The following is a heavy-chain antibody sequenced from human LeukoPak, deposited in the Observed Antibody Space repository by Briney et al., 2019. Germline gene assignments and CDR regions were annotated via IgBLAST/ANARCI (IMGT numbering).Heavy chain of an antibody. V-gene: IGHV3-74*01. Sequence: GGSLRLSCAASGFTFNSYWMHWVRQVPGKGLVWVSRINSDGSRTNYVDSAKGRFTISRDNAKNTLYLQMNSLRAEDTAVYYCARDRMGAIMYFDVWGRGTLVTVSS. J-gene: IGHJ2*01. CDR2: INSDGSRT. D-gene: IGHD3-10*01. CDR3: ARDRMGAIMYFDV. CDR1: GFTFNSYW.